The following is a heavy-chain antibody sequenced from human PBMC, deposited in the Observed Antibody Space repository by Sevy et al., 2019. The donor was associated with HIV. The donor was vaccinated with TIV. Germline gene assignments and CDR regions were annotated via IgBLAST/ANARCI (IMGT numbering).Heavy chain of an antibody. CDR3: AKAPYDSSGYFFPFDY. Sequence: GGSLRLSCAASGFSFSSYAMSWVRQAPGKGLEWVSAISGSGGRTYYADSVKGRFTISKDNSKNTLYLQMNNLRAEDTAVYYCAKAPYDSSGYFFPFDYWGQGTPVTVSS. J-gene: IGHJ4*02. CDR2: ISGSGGRT. D-gene: IGHD3-22*01. V-gene: IGHV3-23*01. CDR1: GFSFSSYA.